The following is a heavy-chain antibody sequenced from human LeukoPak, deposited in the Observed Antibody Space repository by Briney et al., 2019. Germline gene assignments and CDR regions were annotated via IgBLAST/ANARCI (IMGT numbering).Heavy chain of an antibody. J-gene: IGHJ4*02. CDR2: INTDGSTT. CDR1: GFTFSSYW. CDR3: ARSSGYLDY. Sequence: GGSRRLSCAASGFTFSSYWMHWVRQAPGRGLVWVSHINTDGSTTNYADSVKGRFTISRDNAKNTLYLQINSLRGEDTAVYYCARSSGYLDYWGQGTPVTVSS. D-gene: IGHD3-22*01. V-gene: IGHV3-74*01.